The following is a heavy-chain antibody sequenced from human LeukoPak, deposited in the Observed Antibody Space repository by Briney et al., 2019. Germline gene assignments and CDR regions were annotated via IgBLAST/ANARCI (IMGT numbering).Heavy chain of an antibody. CDR1: GFTLDDYA. CDR3: AKSSTSYCAGDCLPGYFDL. V-gene: IGHV3-9*03. D-gene: IGHD2-21*02. J-gene: IGHJ2*01. Sequence: GGSLRLSCAGSGFTLDDYAMHWVRQAPGKGLEWVACINWNSGSTRYAASVKGRFTISRDNAKKSLYLQMNSLRAEDMALYYCAKSSTSYCAGDCLPGYFDLWGRGTLVTVSS. CDR2: INWNSGST.